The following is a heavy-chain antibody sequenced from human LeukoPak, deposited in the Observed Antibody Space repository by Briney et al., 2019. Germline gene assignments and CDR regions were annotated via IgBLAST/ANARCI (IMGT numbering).Heavy chain of an antibody. V-gene: IGHV4-59*12. CDR1: GGSISSYY. J-gene: IGHJ4*02. CDR3: ARRGSMTGPPPL. CDR2: IYYSGTT. D-gene: IGHD6-6*01. Sequence: SETLSLTCTVSGGSISSYYWSWIRQPPGKGLEWIGYIYYSGTTYYNPSLKSRVTISVDTSKKQFSLKLRSVTAADTAVYYCARRGSMTGPPPLWGQGTLVTVSS.